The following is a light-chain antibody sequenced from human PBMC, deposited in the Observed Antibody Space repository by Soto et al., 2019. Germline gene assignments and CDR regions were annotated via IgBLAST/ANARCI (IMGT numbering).Light chain of an antibody. V-gene: IGKV3-20*01. Sequence: EIVLTQSPGTLSLPPGERATLSCRASQSVRSSYLAWYQQKPGQAPRLLIYGASSRATGIPDRFSGSGSGTDFTLTISRLEPEDFAVYYCQQYGSSPKTFGQGTKVDIK. CDR2: GAS. J-gene: IGKJ1*01. CDR3: QQYGSSPKT. CDR1: QSVRSSY.